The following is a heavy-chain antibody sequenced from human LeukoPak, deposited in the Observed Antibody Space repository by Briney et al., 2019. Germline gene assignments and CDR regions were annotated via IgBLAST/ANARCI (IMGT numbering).Heavy chain of an antibody. CDR1: GFTFSDYY. CDR3: ARVGSRGYYFDY. CDR2: ISGSSTYT. V-gene: IGHV3-11*06. J-gene: IGHJ4*02. Sequence: GGSLRLSCASSGFTFSDYYMSWIRQAPGKGLEWVSHISGSSTYTNYADSVKGRFTISRDNANNSLYLQMNSLTAEDTAVFCCARVGSRGYYFDYWGQGTLVSVSS. D-gene: IGHD1-26*01.